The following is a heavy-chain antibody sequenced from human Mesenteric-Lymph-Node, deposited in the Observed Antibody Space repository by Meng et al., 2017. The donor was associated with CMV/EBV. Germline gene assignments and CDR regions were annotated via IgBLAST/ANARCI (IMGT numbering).Heavy chain of an antibody. CDR1: GDTFTGYY. CDR3: ARDAYYYYGMDV. Sequence: ASVKVSCKASGDTFTGYYMHWVRQAPGQGLEWMGWINPNSGNTGYAQKFQGRVTMTRNTSISTAYMELSSLRSEDTAVYYCARDAYYYYGMDVWGQGTTVTVSS. V-gene: IGHV1-8*02. CDR2: INPNSGNT. J-gene: IGHJ6*02.